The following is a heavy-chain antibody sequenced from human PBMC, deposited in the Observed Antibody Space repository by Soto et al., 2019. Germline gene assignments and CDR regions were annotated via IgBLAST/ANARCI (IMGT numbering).Heavy chain of an antibody. CDR3: ARNYDFWSGYPEGYYFDY. J-gene: IGHJ4*02. V-gene: IGHV4-61*01. D-gene: IGHD3-3*01. Sequence: PSETLSLTCSVSGGSVSNKTYYWSWIRQPPGKRLEWIGYVYYSGTTNYNPSLKSRITINPDTSKNQFSLQLNSVTPEDTAVYYCARNYDFWSGYPEGYYFDYWGQGTLVTVSS. CDR1: GGSVSNKTYY. CDR2: VYYSGTT.